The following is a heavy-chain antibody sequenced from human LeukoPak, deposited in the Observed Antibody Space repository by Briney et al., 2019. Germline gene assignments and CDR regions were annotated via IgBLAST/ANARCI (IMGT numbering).Heavy chain of an antibody. CDR3: ARAPGAEGYYYGMDV. D-gene: IGHD6-13*01. CDR1: GFTFSSYA. Sequence: PGGSLRLSCAASGFTFSSYAMHWVRQAPGKGLEWVAVISYDGSNKYYADSVKGRFTISRDNSKNTLYLQMNSLRAEDTAVYYCARAPGAEGYYYGMDVWGQGTTVTVSS. CDR2: ISYDGSNK. V-gene: IGHV3-30-3*01. J-gene: IGHJ6*02.